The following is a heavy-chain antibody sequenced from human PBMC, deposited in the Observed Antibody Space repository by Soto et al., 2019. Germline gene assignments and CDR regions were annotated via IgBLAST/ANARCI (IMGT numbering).Heavy chain of an antibody. CDR3: AKDSAGYFDLDGMDV. V-gene: IGHV3-30*18. D-gene: IGHD3-9*01. J-gene: IGHJ6*02. Sequence: QVQLVESGGGVVQPGRSLRLSCAASGFTFSSYGMHWVRQAPGKGLEWVAVISYDGSNKYYADSVKGRFTISRDNSKNTLYLQMNSLRAEDTAEYYCAKDSAGYFDLDGMDVWGQGTTVTVSS. CDR2: ISYDGSNK. CDR1: GFTFSSYG.